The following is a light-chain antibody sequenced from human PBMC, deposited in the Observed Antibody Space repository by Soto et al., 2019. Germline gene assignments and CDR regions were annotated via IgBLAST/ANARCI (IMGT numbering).Light chain of an antibody. V-gene: IGLV2-11*01. CDR2: DVT. Sequence: QSALTQPASVSGSPGQSITISCTGTSSDIGDYDYVSWYQHLPGKAPKLMIYDVTRRPSGVPDRFSGSKSGNTASLTISGLQAEDEADYYCCSYAGSYIWIFGGGTKLTVL. CDR1: SSDIGDYDY. CDR3: CSYAGSYIWI. J-gene: IGLJ2*01.